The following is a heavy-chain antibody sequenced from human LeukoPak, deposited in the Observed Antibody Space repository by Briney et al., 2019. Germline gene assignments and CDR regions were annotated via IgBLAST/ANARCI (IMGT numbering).Heavy chain of an antibody. CDR2: ISWDGGST. CDR3: ARDEYYSKYDY. D-gene: IGHD3-10*01. Sequence: GGSLRLSCAASGFTFDDYTMHWVRQAPGKGLEWVSLISWDGGSTYYADSVKGRFTISRDNAKNSLYLQMNSLRAGDTAVYFCARDEYYSKYDYWGQGTLVTVSS. V-gene: IGHV3-43*01. CDR1: GFTFDDYT. J-gene: IGHJ4*02.